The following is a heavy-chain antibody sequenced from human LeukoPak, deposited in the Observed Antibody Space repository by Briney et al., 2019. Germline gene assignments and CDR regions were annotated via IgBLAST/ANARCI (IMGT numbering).Heavy chain of an antibody. CDR1: GFTFSSYG. CDR2: IWYDGSNK. CDR3: ARGGQVAGSPYYGMDV. J-gene: IGHJ6*02. D-gene: IGHD6-19*01. V-gene: IGHV3-33*01. Sequence: PGRSLRLSCAASGFTFSSYGMHWVRQAPGKGLEWVAVIWYDGSNKYYADSVKGRFTISRDNSKNTLYLQMNSLRAEDTAVYYCARGGQVAGSPYYGMDVWGQGTTVTVSS.